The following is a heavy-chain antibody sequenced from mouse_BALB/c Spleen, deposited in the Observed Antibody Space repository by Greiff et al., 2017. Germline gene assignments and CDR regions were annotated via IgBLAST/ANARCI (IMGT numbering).Heavy chain of an antibody. CDR1: GFTFSSYA. J-gene: IGHJ4*01. CDR2: ISSGGSYT. CDR3: ASHYGSSYYAMDY. Sequence: EVHLVESGGGLVKPGGSLKLSCAASGFTFSSYAMSWVRQTPEKRLEWVATISSGGSYTYYPDSVKGRFTISRDNAKNTLYLQMSSLRSEDTAMYYCASHYGSSYYAMDYWGQGTSVTVSS. V-gene: IGHV5-9-3*01. D-gene: IGHD1-1*01.